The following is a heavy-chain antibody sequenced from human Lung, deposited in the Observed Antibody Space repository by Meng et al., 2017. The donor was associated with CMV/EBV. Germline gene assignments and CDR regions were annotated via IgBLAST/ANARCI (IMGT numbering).Heavy chain of an antibody. J-gene: IGHJ4*02. Sequence: QVPLVQSGFELNKAGDSVKVSCQAAGYTFTSSSMNWVRHAPGQGLEWMGWININTGNPTYAQGFTGRFVFSLDTSVSTAYLQIDSLKADDTAVYYCARGNGWRFDYWGQGTLVTVSS. CDR3: ARGNGWRFDY. D-gene: IGHD6-19*01. CDR1: GYTFTSSS. V-gene: IGHV7-4-1*01. CDR2: ININTGNP.